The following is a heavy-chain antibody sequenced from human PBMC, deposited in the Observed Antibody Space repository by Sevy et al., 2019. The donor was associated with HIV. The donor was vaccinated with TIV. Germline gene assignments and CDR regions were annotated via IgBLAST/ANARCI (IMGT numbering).Heavy chain of an antibody. CDR3: AREMRYYYYYYGMVV. CDR2: ISYDGSNK. V-gene: IGHV3-30-3*01. J-gene: IGHJ6*02. CDR1: GFTFSSYA. Sequence: GGSLRLSCAASGFTFSSYAMHWVRQAPGKGLEWVAVISYDGSNKYYADSVKGRFTMSRDKSKNTLYLQMNSLTAEDMAVYYCAREMRYYYYYYGMVVWGQGTTVTVS.